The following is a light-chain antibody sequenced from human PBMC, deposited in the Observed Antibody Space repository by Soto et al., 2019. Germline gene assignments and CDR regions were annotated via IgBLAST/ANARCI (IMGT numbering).Light chain of an antibody. CDR2: DAS. Sequence: EIVLTQSPATLSFSPREKATLSCRASQSVSIYLAWYQQKPGQAPRLLIYDASNRATGIPARFSGSGSGTDFTLTISSLEPEDFAVYYCQQRYNWPPITFGQGTRLEIK. J-gene: IGKJ5*01. CDR3: QQRYNWPPIT. V-gene: IGKV3-11*01. CDR1: QSVSIY.